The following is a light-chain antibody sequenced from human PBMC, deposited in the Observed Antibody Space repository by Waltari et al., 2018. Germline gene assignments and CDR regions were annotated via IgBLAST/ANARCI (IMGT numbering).Light chain of an antibody. Sequence: DIQMTQSPSSLSASLGDRVTITCRASQSINSYLNWYQQKLGKAPKLVIYAASNLQSGVPSRFSGVRSGTDFTLTISNLQPEDFATYYCQQSYSTFFTFGGGTRVELK. V-gene: IGKV1-39*01. J-gene: IGKJ4*01. CDR3: QQSYSTFFT. CDR2: AAS. CDR1: QSINSY.